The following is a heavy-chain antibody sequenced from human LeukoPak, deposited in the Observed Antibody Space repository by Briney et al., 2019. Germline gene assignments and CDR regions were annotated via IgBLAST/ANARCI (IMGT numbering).Heavy chain of an antibody. V-gene: IGHV3-30-3*01. Sequence: GGSLRLSCAASGFTFSSYAMHWVRQAPGKGLEWVAVISYDGSNKYYADSVKGRFTISRDNSKNTLYLQMNSLRAEDTAVYYCARDYCSSTSCYVRLDYYYYYYMDVWGKGTTVTVSS. J-gene: IGHJ6*03. CDR1: GFTFSSYA. D-gene: IGHD2-2*01. CDR2: ISYDGSNK. CDR3: ARDYCSSTSCYVRLDYYYYYYMDV.